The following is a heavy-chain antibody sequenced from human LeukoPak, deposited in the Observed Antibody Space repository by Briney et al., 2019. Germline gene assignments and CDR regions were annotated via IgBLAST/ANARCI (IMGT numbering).Heavy chain of an antibody. CDR2: IIPIFGTA. CDR3: AREGEEDYYDSSGYPNYFDY. D-gene: IGHD3-22*01. Sequence: ASVKVSCKASGGTFSSYAISWVRQAPGQGLEWMGRIIPIFGTANYAKKFQGRCTITTDESTSTAYMELSSLRSEDTAVYYCAREGEEDYYDSSGYPNYFDYWGQGTLVTVSS. CDR1: GGTFSSYA. J-gene: IGHJ4*02. V-gene: IGHV1-69*05.